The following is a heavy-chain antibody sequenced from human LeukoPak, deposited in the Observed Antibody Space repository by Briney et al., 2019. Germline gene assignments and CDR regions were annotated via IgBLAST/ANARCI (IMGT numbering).Heavy chain of an antibody. CDR2: IIPIFGTA. CDR3: AREFLPYYYYGMDV. D-gene: IGHD2-21*01. CDR1: GGTFSSYA. J-gene: IGHJ6*02. V-gene: IGHV1-69*13. Sequence: ASVKVSCKASGGTFSSYAISWVRQAPGQGLEWMGGIIPIFGTANYAQKFQGRVTITADESTSTAYMEPSSLRSEDTAVYYCAREFLPYYYYGMDVWGQGTTVTVSS.